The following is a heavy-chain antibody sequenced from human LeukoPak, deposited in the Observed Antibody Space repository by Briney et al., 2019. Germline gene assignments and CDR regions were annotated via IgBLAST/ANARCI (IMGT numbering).Heavy chain of an antibody. Sequence: GGSLRLSCAASGFTFSSYEMNWVRQAPGKGLEWVSYISSSGSTIYYADSVKGRFTISRDNAKNSLYLQMNSLRAEDTAVYCCARDPYSSSWFDYWGQGTLVTVSS. CDR2: ISSSGSTI. D-gene: IGHD6-13*01. CDR1: GFTFSSYE. J-gene: IGHJ4*02. CDR3: ARDPYSSSWFDY. V-gene: IGHV3-48*03.